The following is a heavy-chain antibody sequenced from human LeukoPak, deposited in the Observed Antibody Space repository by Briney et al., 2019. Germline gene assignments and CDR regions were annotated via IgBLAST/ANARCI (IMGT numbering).Heavy chain of an antibody. J-gene: IGHJ2*01. CDR1: GGSISSSSYY. V-gene: IGHV4-39*07. CDR3: ARRGKNYYYDSSGYLPSGYFDL. Sequence: SETLSLTCTVSGGSISSSSYYWGWIRQPPGKGLEWIGSIYYSGSTYYNPSLKSRVTISVDTSKNQFSLKLSSVTAADTAVCYCARRGKNYYYDSSGYLPSGYFDLWGRGTLVTVSS. D-gene: IGHD3-22*01. CDR2: IYYSGST.